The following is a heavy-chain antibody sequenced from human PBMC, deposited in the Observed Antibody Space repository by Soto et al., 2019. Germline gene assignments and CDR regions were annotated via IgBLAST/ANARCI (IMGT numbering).Heavy chain of an antibody. D-gene: IGHD5-12*01. CDR2: IYYSGST. CDR3: ALSGYDFDY. Sequence: SETLSLTCTVSGGSISSSSYYWGWIRQPPGKGLEWIGSIYYSGSTYYNPSLKSRVTISVDTSKNQFSLKLSSVTAADTAVYYCALSGYDFDYWGQGTLVTVSS. V-gene: IGHV4-39*01. J-gene: IGHJ4*02. CDR1: GGSISSSSYY.